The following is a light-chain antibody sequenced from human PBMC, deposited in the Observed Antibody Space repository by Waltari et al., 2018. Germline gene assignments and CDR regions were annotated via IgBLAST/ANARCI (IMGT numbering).Light chain of an antibody. CDR2: DVS. V-gene: IGLV2-14*01. Sequence: QSALTQPASVSGSPGPSITISCPGTSSDVGGSNYVPWYQQHPGKAPTLMIYDVSKRPSGVSNRFSGSKSGNTASLTISGLQAEDEADYYCSSYTSSSTLVFGGGTKLTVL. CDR1: SSDVGGSNY. CDR3: SSYTSSSTLV. J-gene: IGLJ2*01.